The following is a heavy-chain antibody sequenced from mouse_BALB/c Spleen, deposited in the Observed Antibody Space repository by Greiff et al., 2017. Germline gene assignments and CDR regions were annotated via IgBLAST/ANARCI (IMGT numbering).Heavy chain of an antibody. CDR3: ARPGSSPYYYAMDY. CDR2: ISSGSSTI. V-gene: IGHV5-17*02. D-gene: IGHD1-1*01. Sequence: EVMLVESGGGLVQPGGSRKLSCAASGFTFSSFGMHWVRQAPEKGLEWVAYISSGSSTIYYADTVKGRFTISRDNPKNTLFLQMTSLRSEDTAMYYCARPGSSPYYYAMDYWGQGTSVTVSS. J-gene: IGHJ4*01. CDR1: GFTFSSFG.